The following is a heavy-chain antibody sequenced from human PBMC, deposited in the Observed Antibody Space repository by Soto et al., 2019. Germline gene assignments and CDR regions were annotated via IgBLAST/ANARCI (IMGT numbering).Heavy chain of an antibody. J-gene: IGHJ6*02. CDR2: IYSGGST. CDR3: ARDQLGYCSGGSCYPIGYGMDV. D-gene: IGHD2-15*01. CDR1: GFTVSSNY. Sequence: PGGSLRLSCAASGFTVSSNYMSWVRQAPGKGLEWASVIYSGGSTYYADSVKGRFTISRDNSKNTLYLQMNSRRAEDTAVYYCARDQLGYCSGGSCYPIGYGMDVWGQGTTVTGSS. V-gene: IGHV3-53*01.